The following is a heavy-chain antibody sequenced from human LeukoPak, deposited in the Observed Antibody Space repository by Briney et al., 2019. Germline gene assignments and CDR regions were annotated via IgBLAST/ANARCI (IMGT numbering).Heavy chain of an antibody. CDR2: IIPIFGTA. CDR1: GGTFSSYA. CDR3: ARDWIQLRYYFDY. J-gene: IGHJ4*02. V-gene: IGHV1-69*06. Sequence: SVKVSCKASGGTFSSYAISWVRQAPGQGLEWMGGIIPIFGTANYAQKFQGRVTITADKSTSTAYMELSSLRSEDTAVYYCARDWIQLRYYFDYWGQGTLVTVSS. D-gene: IGHD5-18*01.